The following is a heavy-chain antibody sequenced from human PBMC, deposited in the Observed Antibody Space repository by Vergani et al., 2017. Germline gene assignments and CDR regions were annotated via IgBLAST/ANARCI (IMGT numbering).Heavy chain of an antibody. CDR3: ARGSYDFWSGYYTENYYMDV. Sequence: QVQLQESGPGLVKPSQTLSLTCTVSGGSISSGSYYWSWIRQPAGKGLEWIGRIYTSGSTNYNPSLKSRVTISVDTSKNQFSLKLSSVTAADTAVYYCARGSYDFWSGYYTENYYMDVWGKGTTVTVSS. J-gene: IGHJ6*03. V-gene: IGHV4-61*02. CDR1: GGSISSGSYY. D-gene: IGHD3-3*01. CDR2: IYTSGST.